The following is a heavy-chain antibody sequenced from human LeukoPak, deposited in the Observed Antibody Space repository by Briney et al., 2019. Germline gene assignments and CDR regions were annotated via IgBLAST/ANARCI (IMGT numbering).Heavy chain of an antibody. D-gene: IGHD3-22*01. CDR2: NRSKTNSYAT. V-gene: IGHV3-73*01. CDR1: GFSFSGSG. Sequence: GGSLRLPCAASGFSFSGSGVQWVRQASGKGLEWVGRNRSKTNSYATAYAASVKGRFTISRDDSRNTAYLQMNSLKAEDTAVYYCTVIVGLPTWGQGTLVTVSS. J-gene: IGHJ5*02. CDR3: TVIVGLPT.